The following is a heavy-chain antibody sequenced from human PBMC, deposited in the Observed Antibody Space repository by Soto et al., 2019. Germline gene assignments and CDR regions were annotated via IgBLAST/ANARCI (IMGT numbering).Heavy chain of an antibody. V-gene: IGHV1-18*01. CDR3: ARDCSHSGGGSCNGFRIYYYGMDV. Sequence: ASVKVSCKASGYTFTSYGISWVRQAPGQGLEWMGWISAYNGNTNYAQKLQGRVTMTTDTSTNTAYMELRSLRSDDTAVYYCARDCSHSGGGSCNGFRIYYYGMDVWGQGTTVTVSS. D-gene: IGHD2-15*01. CDR1: GYTFTSYG. J-gene: IGHJ6*02. CDR2: ISAYNGNT.